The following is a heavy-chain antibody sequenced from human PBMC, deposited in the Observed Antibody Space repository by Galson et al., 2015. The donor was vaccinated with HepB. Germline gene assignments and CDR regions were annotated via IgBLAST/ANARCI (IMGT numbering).Heavy chain of an antibody. CDR1: GGTFSSYT. CDR2: IIPILGIA. CDR3: ARDLSNYDRLPYYYGMDV. Sequence: SVKVSCKASGGTFSSYTISWVRQAPGQGLEWMGRIIPILGIANYAQKFQGRVTITADKSTSTAYMEPSSLRSEDTAVYYCARDLSNYDRLPYYYGMDVWGQGTTVTVSS. D-gene: IGHD4-11*01. V-gene: IGHV1-69*04. J-gene: IGHJ6*02.